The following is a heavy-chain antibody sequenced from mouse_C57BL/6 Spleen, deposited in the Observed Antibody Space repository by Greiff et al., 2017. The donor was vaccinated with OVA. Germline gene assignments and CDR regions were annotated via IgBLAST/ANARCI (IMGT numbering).Heavy chain of an antibody. CDR3: ARKEEYDYDYAMDY. J-gene: IGHJ4*01. CDR2: IYPGDGDT. V-gene: IGHV1-82*01. CDR1: GYAFSSSW. D-gene: IGHD2-4*01. Sequence: QVQLQQSGPELVKPGASVKLSCKASGYAFSSSWMNWVKQRPGKGLEWIGWIYPGDGDTNYNGKFKGKATLTADKSTSTAYMQISSLTSEDSAVYVCARKEEYDYDYAMDYWGQGTSVTVSS.